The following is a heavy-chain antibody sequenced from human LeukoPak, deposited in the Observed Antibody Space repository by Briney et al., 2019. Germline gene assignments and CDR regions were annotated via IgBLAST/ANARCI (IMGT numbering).Heavy chain of an antibody. V-gene: IGHV3-66*01. CDR3: ARGQRGVIGPYFDY. Sequence: GGSLRLSCAASGFIVSSNYMSWVRQAPGKGLECVSVIYSGGSTYYADSVKGRFTISRDNSKNTLYLQMNSLRAEDTAVYYCARGQRGVIGPYFDYWGQGTLLTVSS. CDR1: GFIVSSNY. D-gene: IGHD3-10*01. J-gene: IGHJ4*02. CDR2: IYSGGST.